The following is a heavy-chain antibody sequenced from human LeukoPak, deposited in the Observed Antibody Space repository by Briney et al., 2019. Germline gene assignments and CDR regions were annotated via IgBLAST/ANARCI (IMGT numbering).Heavy chain of an antibody. D-gene: IGHD6-19*01. J-gene: IGHJ6*02. CDR2: ISAYNGST. Sequence: ASVKVSCKASDFSFTSYGMSWVRQAPGQGLEWMGWISAYNGSTKYAQKLQGRVTMTTDTSTGTAYMELRSLRPDDTAVYYCARDLISNVAVTEYHYYAMDVWGQGTTVTVSS. CDR3: ARDLISNVAVTEYHYYAMDV. V-gene: IGHV1-18*01. CDR1: DFSFTSYG.